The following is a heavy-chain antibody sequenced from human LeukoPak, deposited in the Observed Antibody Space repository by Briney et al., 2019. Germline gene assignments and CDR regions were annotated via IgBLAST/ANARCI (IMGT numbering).Heavy chain of an antibody. CDR3: TMGGDGRWYYYYGMDV. CDR2: INPGGGST. D-gene: IGHD2-21*01. Sequence: ASVKVSCKASGYTFISYYIHWVRQAPGQGLEWMGIINPGGGSTTYAQKFQGRVTMTRDTSISTAYMELSRLRSDDTAVYYCTMGGDGRWYYYYGMDVWGQGTTVTVSS. CDR1: GYTFISYY. V-gene: IGHV1-46*01. J-gene: IGHJ6*02.